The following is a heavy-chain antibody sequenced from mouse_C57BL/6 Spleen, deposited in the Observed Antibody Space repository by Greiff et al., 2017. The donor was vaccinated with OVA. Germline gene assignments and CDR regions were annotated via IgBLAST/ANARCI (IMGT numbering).Heavy chain of an antibody. CDR3: ARGALYGNYEAWFAY. Sequence: EVKLVESEGGLVQPGSSMKLSCTASGFTFSDYYMAWVRQVPEKGLEWVANINYDGSSTYYLDSLKSRFIISRDNAKNILYLQMSSLKSEDTATYYCARGALYGNYEAWFAYWGQGTLVTVSA. D-gene: IGHD2-1*01. CDR1: GFTFSDYY. CDR2: INYDGSST. J-gene: IGHJ3*01. V-gene: IGHV5-16*01.